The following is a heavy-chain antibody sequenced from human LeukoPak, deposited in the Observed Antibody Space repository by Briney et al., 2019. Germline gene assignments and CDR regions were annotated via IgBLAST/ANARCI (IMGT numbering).Heavy chain of an antibody. J-gene: IGHJ6*03. CDR1: GYTFTGYY. CDR2: INPNSGGT. CDR3: ARDSYSHYYMDV. V-gene: IGHV1-2*02. D-gene: IGHD2-21*01. Sequence: ASVKVSCKASGYTFTGYYMHWVRQAPGQGLERMGWINPNSGGTNYAQKFQGRVTMTRDTSISTAYMELRSLRSDDTAVYYCARDSYSHYYMDVWGKGTTVTVSS.